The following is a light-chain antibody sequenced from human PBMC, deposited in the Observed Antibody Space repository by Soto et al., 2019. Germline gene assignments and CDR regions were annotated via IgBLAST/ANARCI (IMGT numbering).Light chain of an antibody. CDR2: EVS. CDR3: CSYAGVTILVV. V-gene: IGLV2-23*02. CDR1: SSDVGSYNL. Sequence: QPVLTQPASVSGSPGQSITISCTGTSSDVGSYNLVSWYQQYPGKAPKLMIYEVSKRPSGVSNRFSGSKSGSTASLTISGLQAEDEADYYCCSYAGVTILVVFGGGTKLTVL. J-gene: IGLJ2*01.